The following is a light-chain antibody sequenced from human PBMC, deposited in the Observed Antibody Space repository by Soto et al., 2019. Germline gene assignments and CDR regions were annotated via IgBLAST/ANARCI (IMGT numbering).Light chain of an antibody. CDR2: DVS. Sequence: QSALTQPRSVSGSPGQSVTISCTGTSSDVGDYNYVSWSQQHPGKAPKLMIYDVSKRPSGVPDRFSGSKSGNTASLTISWLHAEDEADYYCCSYAGSRYVFGTGTQVTVL. V-gene: IGLV2-11*01. J-gene: IGLJ1*01. CDR3: CSYAGSRYV. CDR1: SSDVGDYNY.